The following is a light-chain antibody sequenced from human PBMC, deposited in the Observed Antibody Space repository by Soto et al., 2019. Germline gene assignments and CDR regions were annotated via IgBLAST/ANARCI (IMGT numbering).Light chain of an antibody. CDR1: QSVLYSSNNKNY. J-gene: IGKJ1*01. CDR2: WAS. Sequence: DIVLTQSPDSLAVSLGERATINCKSSQSVLYSSNNKNYLAWYQQKPGQPPKMLIYWASTRESGVPDRFSGSGSGTDFTLTISSLQPEDVVIYYCQQYSSTPTTFGQGNKVEIK. V-gene: IGKV4-1*01. CDR3: QQYSSTPTT.